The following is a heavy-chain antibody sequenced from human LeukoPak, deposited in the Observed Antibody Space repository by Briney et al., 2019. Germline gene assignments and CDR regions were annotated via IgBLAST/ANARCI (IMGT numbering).Heavy chain of an antibody. CDR1: GYTFTELS. V-gene: IGHV1-24*01. J-gene: IGHJ3*02. Sequence: ASVKVSCKVSGYTFTELSMHWVRQAPGKGLEWMRGFDPEDGETIYAQKFQGRVTMTEDTSTDTAYMELSSLRSEDTAVYYCATYRRWEDGAFDIWGQGTMVTVFS. D-gene: IGHD1-26*01. CDR3: ATYRRWEDGAFDI. CDR2: FDPEDGET.